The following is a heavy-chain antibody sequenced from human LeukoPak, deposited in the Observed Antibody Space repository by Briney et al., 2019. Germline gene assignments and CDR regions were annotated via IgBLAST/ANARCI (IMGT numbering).Heavy chain of an antibody. CDR2: IRYDVSNK. CDR1: GFTFSSYG. V-gene: IGHV3-30*02. D-gene: IGHD3-10*01. Sequence: QPGGSLRLSCAASGFTFSSYGMHWVRQAPGKGLEWVAFIRYDVSNKYYADSVKGRFTISRDNSKNTLYLQMNSLRAEDTAVYYCAKGEDYYGSGSYLGYYFDYWGQGTLVTVSS. J-gene: IGHJ4*02. CDR3: AKGEDYYGSGSYLGYYFDY.